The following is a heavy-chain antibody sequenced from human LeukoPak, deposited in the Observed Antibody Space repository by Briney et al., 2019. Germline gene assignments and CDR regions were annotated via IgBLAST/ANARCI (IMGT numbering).Heavy chain of an antibody. V-gene: IGHV3-33*01. CDR1: GFTFNSYD. CDR3: ASPHYYYDSSGYSFWHYYYGMDV. Sequence: GRSLRLSCAASGFTFNSYDMHWVRQAPGKGLEWVAVIWHDGSDKYYADSVKGRFTISRDNSKNTLYLQMNSLRAEDTAVYYCASPHYYYDSSGYSFWHYYYGMDVWGQGTTVTVSS. D-gene: IGHD3-22*01. CDR2: IWHDGSDK. J-gene: IGHJ6*02.